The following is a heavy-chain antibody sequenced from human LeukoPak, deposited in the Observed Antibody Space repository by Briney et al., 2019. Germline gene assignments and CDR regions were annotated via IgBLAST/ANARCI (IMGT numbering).Heavy chain of an antibody. Sequence: ASVKVSCKASGYTFTCYYMHWVRQAPGQGLEWMGWINPNSGGTNYAQKFQGRVTMTRDTSISTAYMELSRLRSDDTAVYYCARPPKLFPRPFDYWGQGTLVTVSS. J-gene: IGHJ4*02. CDR3: ARPPKLFPRPFDY. D-gene: IGHD2-21*01. CDR1: GYTFTCYY. CDR2: INPNSGGT. V-gene: IGHV1-2*02.